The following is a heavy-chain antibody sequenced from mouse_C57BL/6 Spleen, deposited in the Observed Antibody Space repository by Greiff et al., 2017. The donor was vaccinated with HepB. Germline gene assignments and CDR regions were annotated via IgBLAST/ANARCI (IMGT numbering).Heavy chain of an antibody. D-gene: IGHD1-1*01. CDR2: INYDGSST. V-gene: IGHV5-16*01. J-gene: IGHJ1*03. Sequence: EVQLVESEGGLVQPGSSMKLSCTASGFTFSDYYMAWVRQVPEKGLEWVANINYDGSSTYYLDSLKSRFIISRDNAKNILYLQMSSLKSEDTATYYCARDITTVVSYWYFDVWGTGTTVTVSS. CDR1: GFTFSDYY. CDR3: ARDITTVVSYWYFDV.